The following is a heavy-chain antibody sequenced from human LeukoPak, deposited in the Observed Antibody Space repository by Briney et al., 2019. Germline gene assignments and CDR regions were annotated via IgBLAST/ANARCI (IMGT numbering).Heavy chain of an antibody. CDR1: GISFSDYI. D-gene: IGHD1-26*01. CDR3: ARAYSGTYFSDY. J-gene: IGHJ4*02. Sequence: PGGSLRLSCAATGISFSDYIMNWVRQALGKGLEWVSSISSSSSHKYYADSVQGRFTISRDNGKNSMYLQMNSLRAEDTAVYYCARAYSGTYFSDYWGQGTLVTVSS. V-gene: IGHV3-21*01. CDR2: ISSSSSHK.